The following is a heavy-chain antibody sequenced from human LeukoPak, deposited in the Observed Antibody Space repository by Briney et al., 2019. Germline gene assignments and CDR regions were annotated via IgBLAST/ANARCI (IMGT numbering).Heavy chain of an antibody. D-gene: IGHD6-13*01. V-gene: IGHV4-59*01. Sequence: SETLSLTCTVSGGSISSYSWSWFRQPPAMGLEWIGYVHYSGSPNYNPSLKSRVTMSVDTSKNQFSLELSSVTAADTAVYYCARGQRGQQLVPFSRVYFYYYYMDVWGKGTTVTVSS. CDR3: ARGQRGQQLVPFSRVYFYYYYMDV. CDR1: GGSISSYS. CDR2: VHYSGSP. J-gene: IGHJ6*03.